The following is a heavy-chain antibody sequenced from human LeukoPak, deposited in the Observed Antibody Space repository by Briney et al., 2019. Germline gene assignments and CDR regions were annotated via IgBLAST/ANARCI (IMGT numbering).Heavy chain of an antibody. D-gene: IGHD1-14*01. J-gene: IGHJ4*02. CDR3: FGIF. CDR2: INPDGSET. V-gene: IGHV3-7*01. Sequence: PGGSLRLSCAASGFTFSTYWINWARQAPGKGLEWVGNINPDGSETYYVDSVKGRFIISRDNAKNSLYLQMNSLKTEDTAVYYFFGIFWGQGTLVTVSS. CDR1: GFTFSTYW.